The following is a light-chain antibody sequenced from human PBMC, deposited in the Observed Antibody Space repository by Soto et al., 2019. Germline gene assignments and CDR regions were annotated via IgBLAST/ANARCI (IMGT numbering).Light chain of an antibody. Sequence: DIQMTQSPSTLSASVGDRVTITCRASQSISSWLAWYQQKPGKAPKLLIYAASSLQSGVPSRFSGSGSGTDFTLTISSLQPADFATYYCQQSYSTPPWTFGQGTKVDIK. V-gene: IGKV1-39*01. CDR2: AAS. CDR3: QQSYSTPPWT. CDR1: QSISSW. J-gene: IGKJ1*01.